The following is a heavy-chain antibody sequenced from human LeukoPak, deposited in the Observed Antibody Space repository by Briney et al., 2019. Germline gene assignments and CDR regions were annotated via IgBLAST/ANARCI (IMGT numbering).Heavy chain of an antibody. J-gene: IGHJ4*02. CDR1: GYTFTSYG. D-gene: IGHD3-3*01. CDR3: ASPYYVFWSGYYSFDY. Sequence: ASVKVSCKASGYTFTSYGISWVRQAPGQGLEWMGWISAYNGNTNYAQKLQGRVTMTTDTSTSTAYMELRSLRSDDTAVYYCASPYYVFWSGYYSFDYWGQGPRVPVSP. CDR2: ISAYNGNT. V-gene: IGHV1-18*01.